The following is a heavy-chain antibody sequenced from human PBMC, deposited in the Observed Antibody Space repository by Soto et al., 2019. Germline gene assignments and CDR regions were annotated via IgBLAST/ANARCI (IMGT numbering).Heavy chain of an antibody. Sequence: QVHLVQSGAEVRKPGASVKVSCKASGYTFSSYAMHWVRQAPGQRLEWMGWINAGYGNTKSSQKFQDRVNISRDTSTSTAYMTLTSLRSEDTAVYYCARDTGDGTFDFWGQGTLFTVSS. CDR2: INAGYGNT. V-gene: IGHV1-3*01. J-gene: IGHJ4*02. D-gene: IGHD7-27*01. CDR3: ARDTGDGTFDF. CDR1: GYTFSSYA.